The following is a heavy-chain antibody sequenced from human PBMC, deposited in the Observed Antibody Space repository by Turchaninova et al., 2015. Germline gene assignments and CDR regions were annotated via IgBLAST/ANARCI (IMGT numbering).Heavy chain of an antibody. CDR3: AGDQGSSGWFYFDY. CDR1: GYTFTSYA. CDR2: INAGNGNT. V-gene: IGHV1-3*01. J-gene: IGHJ4*02. D-gene: IGHD6-19*01. Sequence: QVQLVQSGAEVKKPGASVKVSCKASGYTFTSYAIHWVRQAPGQRLEWMGWINAGNGNTKYSQKFQGRVTITRETSASTAYMELSSLRSEDTAGYYCAGDQGSSGWFYFDYWGQGTLVTVSS.